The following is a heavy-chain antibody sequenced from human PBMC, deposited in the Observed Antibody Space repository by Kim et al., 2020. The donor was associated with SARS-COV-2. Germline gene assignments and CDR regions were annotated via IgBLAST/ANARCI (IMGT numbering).Heavy chain of an antibody. V-gene: IGHV3-15*01. CDR3: TTARGTIWGSLDY. J-gene: IGHJ4*02. Sequence: YAAPVKGRFTISRDDSKNTLYLQMNSLKTEDTAVYYCTTARGTIWGSLDYWGQGTLVTVSS. D-gene: IGHD3-3*01.